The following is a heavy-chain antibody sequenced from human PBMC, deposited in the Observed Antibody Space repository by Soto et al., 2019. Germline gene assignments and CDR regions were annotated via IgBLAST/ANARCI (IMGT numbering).Heavy chain of an antibody. CDR1: GFTCSSYA. CDR3: AKGIRLRRFLVSLWGPKNQFHY. Sequence: GGSLRLCCAASGFTCSSYAMSWVRQAPGKGLEWVSAISGSGGSTYYADSVKGRFTISRDNSKNTLYLQMNSLRAEDTAVYYCAKGIRLRRFLVSLWGPKNQFHYCCQGTLRTGSS. D-gene: IGHD3-3*01. J-gene: IGHJ4*02. V-gene: IGHV3-23*01. CDR2: ISGSGGST.